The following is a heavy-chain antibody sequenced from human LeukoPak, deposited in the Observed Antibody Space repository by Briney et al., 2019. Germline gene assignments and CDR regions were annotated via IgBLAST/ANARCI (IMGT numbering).Heavy chain of an antibody. Sequence: PSETLSLTCAVYGGSFSGYYWSWIRQPPGKGLEWIGEINHSGSTNYNPSLKSRVTISVDTSKNQFSLKLSSVTAADTAVYYCAGSDTFDCWGQGTLVTVSS. V-gene: IGHV4-34*01. J-gene: IGHJ4*02. CDR2: INHSGST. CDR3: AGSDTFDC. CDR1: GGSFSGYY. D-gene: IGHD5-18*01.